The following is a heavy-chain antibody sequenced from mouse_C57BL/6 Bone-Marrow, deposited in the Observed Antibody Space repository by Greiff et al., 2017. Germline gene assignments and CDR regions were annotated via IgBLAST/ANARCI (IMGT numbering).Heavy chain of an antibody. CDR3: ARSYYGYFYFDY. D-gene: IGHD2-2*01. CDR2: ISNLAYSI. J-gene: IGHJ2*01. V-gene: IGHV5-15*01. Sequence: EVQGVESGGGLVQPGGSLKLSCAASGFTFSDYGMAWVRQAPRKGPEWVAFISNLAYSIYYADTVTGRFTISRENAKNTLYLEMSSLRSEDTAMYYCARSYYGYFYFDYGGQGTTLTVSS. CDR1: GFTFSDYG.